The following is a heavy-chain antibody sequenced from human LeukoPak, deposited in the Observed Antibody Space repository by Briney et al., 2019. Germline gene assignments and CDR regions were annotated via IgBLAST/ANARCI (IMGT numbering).Heavy chain of an antibody. V-gene: IGHV3-23*01. CDR1: GFTFSNYL. CDR2: ISHSGSSI. Sequence: GGSLRLSCVASGFTFSNYLMNWVRQAPGKGLEWVSGISHSGSSIYYADSVKGRFTISRDNSKNTLYLQMDRLRVEDTAVYYCAMALDYWGQGTLVTVS. CDR3: AMALDY. J-gene: IGHJ4*02.